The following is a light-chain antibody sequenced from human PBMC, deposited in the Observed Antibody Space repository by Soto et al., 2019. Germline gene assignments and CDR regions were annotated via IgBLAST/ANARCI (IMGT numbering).Light chain of an antibody. CDR3: GSWDSSLTYV. J-gene: IGLJ1*01. CDR2: DNN. CDR1: SSNIGNNF. Sequence: QSVLTQPPSVSAAPGQKVTISCYGSSSNIGNNFVTWYQQLPGTAPKLLIYDNNKRPSGMPDRFSGSQSGTSATLGITGLQTGDEAVYYCGSWDSSLTYVFGTGTKVTVL. V-gene: IGLV1-51*01.